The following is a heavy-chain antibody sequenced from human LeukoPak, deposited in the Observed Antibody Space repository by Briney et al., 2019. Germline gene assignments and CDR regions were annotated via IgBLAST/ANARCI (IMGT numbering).Heavy chain of an antibody. CDR2: ISSSSSTI. CDR3: VRGNPFGGY. Sequence: PGGSLRLSCAASGFSFSDYSMSWVRQAPGKGLEWISYISSSSSTIYYADSVKGRFTISRDNAKNSLYLQMNSLRAEDTAVYYCVRGNPFGGYWGQGTLVTVSS. D-gene: IGHD2-15*01. CDR1: GFSFSDYS. J-gene: IGHJ4*02. V-gene: IGHV3-48*01.